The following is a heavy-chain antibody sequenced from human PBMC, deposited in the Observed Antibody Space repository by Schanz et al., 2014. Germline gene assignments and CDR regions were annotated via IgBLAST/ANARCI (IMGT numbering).Heavy chain of an antibody. Sequence: DVHLLESGGGLVQPGGSLRLSCAASEFTFSTDAMSWVRQAPGKGLEWLSVISASGGDTYYADSVKGRFTISRDNSKNTLYLQMNSLRAEDTAVYYCAKTPREYCNYDNCPNWFDSWGQGTLVTVSS. CDR2: ISASGGDT. V-gene: IGHV3-23*01. CDR3: AKTPREYCNYDNCPNWFDS. CDR1: EFTFSTDA. J-gene: IGHJ5*01. D-gene: IGHD2-15*01.